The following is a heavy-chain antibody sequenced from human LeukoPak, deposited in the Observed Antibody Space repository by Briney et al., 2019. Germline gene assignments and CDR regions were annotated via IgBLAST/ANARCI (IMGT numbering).Heavy chain of an antibody. Sequence: GGSLRLSCTASGFTISSGRMHWVRQAPGKGLVWVSRIESDGTGAVYVDAVEGRFTISRDNAKNMLYLQMNSLRAEDTAVYYCVRGGLNGNWGQGTLVTVSS. V-gene: IGHV3-74*03. J-gene: IGHJ4*02. CDR3: VRGGLNGN. CDR2: IESDGTGA. D-gene: IGHD2-8*01. CDR1: GFTISSGR.